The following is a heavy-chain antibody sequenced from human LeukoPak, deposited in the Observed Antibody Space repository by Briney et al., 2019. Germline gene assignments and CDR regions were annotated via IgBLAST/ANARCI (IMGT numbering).Heavy chain of an antibody. CDR1: GFTFSSYA. Sequence: PGGSLRLSCAASGFTFSSYAMSWDRQAPGKGLEWVSAISGSGGSTYYADSVKGRFTISRDNSKNTLYLQMNSLRAEDTAVYYCAKSSAHYYDSSGWFDPWGQGTLVTVSS. CDR3: AKSSAHYYDSSGWFDP. J-gene: IGHJ5*02. D-gene: IGHD3-22*01. V-gene: IGHV3-23*01. CDR2: ISGSGGST.